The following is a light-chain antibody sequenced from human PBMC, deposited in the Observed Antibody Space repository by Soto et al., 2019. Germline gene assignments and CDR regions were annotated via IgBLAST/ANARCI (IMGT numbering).Light chain of an antibody. J-gene: IGKJ1*01. Sequence: DIVLTQSPGTLSLSPGERATLSCRASQTVSSSSLAWYQQKPGQAPRILIFGASTRAAGFPDRFSGSGSGTDFTLTISRLEPEDFAVYYCQQYGSSPRTFGQGTKVEIK. CDR2: GAS. V-gene: IGKV3-20*01. CDR3: QQYGSSPRT. CDR1: QTVSSSS.